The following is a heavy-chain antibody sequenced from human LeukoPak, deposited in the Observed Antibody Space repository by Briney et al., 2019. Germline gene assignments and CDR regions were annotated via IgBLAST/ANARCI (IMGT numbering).Heavy chain of an antibody. CDR3: ARGVVVVPAATNPEYYFDY. V-gene: IGHV1-46*01. J-gene: IGHJ4*02. Sequence: ASVKVSCKASGYTFTSYYMHWVRQAPGQGLGWMGIINPSGGSTSYAQKFQGRVTMTRDTSTSTVYMELSSLRSEDTAVYYCARGVVVVPAATNPEYYFDYWGQGTLVTVSS. CDR2: INPSGGST. D-gene: IGHD2-2*01. CDR1: GYTFTSYY.